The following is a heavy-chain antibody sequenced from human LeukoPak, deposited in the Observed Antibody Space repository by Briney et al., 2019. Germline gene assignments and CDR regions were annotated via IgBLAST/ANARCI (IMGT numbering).Heavy chain of an antibody. J-gene: IGHJ5*02. CDR2: IYYSGTT. D-gene: IGHD6-19*01. Sequence: SETLSLTCTVSGGSISSSSYHWGWIRQPPGKGLEWIGSIYYSGTTYYNPSFKRRVTISVDTSKNQFSLKLSSVTAADTAVYYCARHAQGGGAVAGTVWFDPWGQGTLVTVSS. V-gene: IGHV4-39*01. CDR1: GGSISSSSYH. CDR3: ARHAQGGGAVAGTVWFDP.